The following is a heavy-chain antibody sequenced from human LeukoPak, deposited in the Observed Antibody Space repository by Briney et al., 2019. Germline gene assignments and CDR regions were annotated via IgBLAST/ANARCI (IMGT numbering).Heavy chain of an antibody. CDR3: AREIVGGFNPGAY. V-gene: IGHV4-59*12. D-gene: IGHD1-14*01. CDR2: ITFTGNT. J-gene: IGHJ4*02. CDR1: GITPFH. Sequence: SETLSLTCSVSGITPFHWSWIRQTPGKGLEWIGHITFTGNTNYNPSLKSRVTISLGTSNNQFSLELKAVTAADTAVYYCAREIVGGFNPGAYWGQGTLVTVSS.